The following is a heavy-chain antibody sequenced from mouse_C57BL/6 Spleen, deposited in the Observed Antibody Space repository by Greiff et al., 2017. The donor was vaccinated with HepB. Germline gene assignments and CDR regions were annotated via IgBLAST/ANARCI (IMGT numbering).Heavy chain of an antibody. CDR3: AREGGYDYDAAY. D-gene: IGHD2-4*01. Sequence: EVQLVESGGGLVKPGGSLKLSCAASGFTFSSYAMSWVRQTPEKRLEWVATISDGGSYTYYPDNVKGRFTISRDNAKNNLYLQMSHLKSEDTAMYYCAREGGYDYDAAYWGQGTLVTVSA. CDR2: ISDGGSYT. V-gene: IGHV5-4*01. CDR1: GFTFSSYA. J-gene: IGHJ3*01.